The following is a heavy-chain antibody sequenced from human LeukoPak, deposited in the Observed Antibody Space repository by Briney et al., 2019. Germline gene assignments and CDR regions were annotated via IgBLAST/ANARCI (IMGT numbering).Heavy chain of an antibody. CDR2: IKHEGSDK. CDR1: GFTFSNYW. V-gene: IGHV3-7*01. CDR3: ATDRDCTGDNCYSHFDN. J-gene: IGHJ4*02. D-gene: IGHD2-15*01. Sequence: GASLRLCCAAAGFTFSNYWMSWVRPARGEGLEWVANIKHEGSDKNYLDYVKGRFTISRDNAKNSLYLQMHTLRAEDTAVYYCATDRDCTGDNCYSHFDNWGQGTLVSVSS.